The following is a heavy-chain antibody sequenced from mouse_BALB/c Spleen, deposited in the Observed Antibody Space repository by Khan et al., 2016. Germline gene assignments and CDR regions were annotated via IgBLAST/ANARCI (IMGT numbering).Heavy chain of an antibody. CDR1: GFNIKDYY. D-gene: IGHD2-4*01. J-gene: IGHJ2*01. CDR3: NADYYDSDSDF. V-gene: IGHV14-4*02. CDR2: IDPDNGDT. Sequence: VQLQQSGAELVRSGASVKLSCTASGFNIKDYYMHWVKQRPEQGLEWIGWIDPDNGDTEYDPKFQGKATMTADTSSNTAYLLLHRPTSEDTAAYYCNADYYDSDSDFWGVGSTLTVSS.